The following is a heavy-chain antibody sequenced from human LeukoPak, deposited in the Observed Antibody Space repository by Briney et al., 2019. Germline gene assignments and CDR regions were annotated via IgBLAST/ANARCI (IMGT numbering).Heavy chain of an antibody. Sequence: SETLSLTCTVSGGSISSSSYYWGWIRQPPGKGLEWIGSIYYSGSTYYNPSLKSRVTISVDMSKNQFSLKLSSVTAADTAVYYCAKHLSAYRGNPGSDYWGQGTLVTVSS. CDR3: AKHLSAYRGNPGSDY. D-gene: IGHD1-14*01. V-gene: IGHV4-39*01. CDR2: IYYSGST. J-gene: IGHJ4*02. CDR1: GGSISSSSYY.